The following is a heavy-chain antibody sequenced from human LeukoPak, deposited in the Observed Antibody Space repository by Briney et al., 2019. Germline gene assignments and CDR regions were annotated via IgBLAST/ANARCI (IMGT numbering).Heavy chain of an antibody. Sequence: GESLTLSCAASGFTFSSYGMHWVRQAPGKGLGWVADIWYGGSNKYYADSVKGRFTISSDNAKNTLYLQMNSLRADDTAVYYCATLAQHIVMVTAIPDSWGQGTLVTVSS. J-gene: IGHJ4*02. CDR1: GFTFSSYG. V-gene: IGHV3-33*01. CDR2: IWYGGSNK. CDR3: ATLAQHIVMVTAIPDS. D-gene: IGHD2-21*02.